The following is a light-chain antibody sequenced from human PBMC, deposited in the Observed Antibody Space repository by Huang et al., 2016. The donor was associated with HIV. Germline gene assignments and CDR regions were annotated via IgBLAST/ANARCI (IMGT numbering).Light chain of an antibody. CDR1: QNIVSS. J-gene: IGKJ4*01. CDR3: QQYYDWPPLT. V-gene: IGKV3-15*01. Sequence: EIVMTQSPATLSVSPGERATLSCRASQNIVSSLAWYQQKPGQNPRLLIYGASTRATGIPARFSGSGSETEFTLTISSLQSEDFAVYYCQQYYDWPPLTFGGGTEVEIK. CDR2: GAS.